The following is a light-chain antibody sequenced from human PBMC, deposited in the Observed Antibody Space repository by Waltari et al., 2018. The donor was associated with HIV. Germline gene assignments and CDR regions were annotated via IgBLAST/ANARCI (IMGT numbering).Light chain of an antibody. CDR1: SSDVAAYNS. V-gene: IGLV2-11*01. J-gene: IGLJ1*01. Sequence: QSALPQPRSVSGSPGRSVTISCTGTSSDVAAYNSVSCYQQHPGNAPKLRIYDVSERPSGVPDRFSGSKSGNTASLTISGLQAEDEADYYCCSYAGNYTPFVFGTGTKVTVL. CDR3: CSYAGNYTPFV. CDR2: DVS.